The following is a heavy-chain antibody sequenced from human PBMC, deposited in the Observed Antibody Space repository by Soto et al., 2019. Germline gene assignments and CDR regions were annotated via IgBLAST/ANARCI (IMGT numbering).Heavy chain of an antibody. CDR1: GFTFSTYW. D-gene: IGHD2-2*03. CDR2: IHSDGRST. J-gene: IGHJ4*02. V-gene: IGHV3-74*03. CDR3: ARGGVGSFDH. Sequence: EVQLVESGGGLVQPGGSLRLSCAASGFTFSTYWIHWVRQAPGKGLVWVSHIHSDGRSTTYADSVKGRFTISRDNAKNTVYLQMNGLRVEDTAVYYCARGGVGSFDHWGQGTLVTVSP.